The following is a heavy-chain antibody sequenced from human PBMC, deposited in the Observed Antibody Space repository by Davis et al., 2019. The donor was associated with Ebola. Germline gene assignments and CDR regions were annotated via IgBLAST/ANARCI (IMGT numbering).Heavy chain of an antibody. CDR1: GYTFTSYG. Sequence: ASVKVSCKASGYTFTSYGISWVRQAPGQGLEWMGWISAYNGNTNYAQKFQGRVTMTRDTSTSTVYMELSSLRSEDTAVYYCARVRDRVYGSGSYYNGYGMDVWGQGTTVTVSS. CDR3: ARVRDRVYGSGSYYNGYGMDV. CDR2: ISAYNGNT. V-gene: IGHV1-18*01. J-gene: IGHJ6*02. D-gene: IGHD3-10*01.